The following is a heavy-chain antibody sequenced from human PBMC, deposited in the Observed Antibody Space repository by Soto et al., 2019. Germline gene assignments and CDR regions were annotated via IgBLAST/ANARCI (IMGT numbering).Heavy chain of an antibody. CDR1: GYTFTGYY. D-gene: IGHD3-3*01. Sequence: ASVKVSCKASGYTFTGYYMHWVRQAPGQGLEWMGWINPNSGGTNYAQKFQGRVTMTRDTSISTAYMELSRLRSDDTAVYYCARARGYYDFWSGYHRHDYYYGMDVWGQGTTVTVSS. J-gene: IGHJ6*02. CDR2: INPNSGGT. V-gene: IGHV1-2*02. CDR3: ARARGYYDFWSGYHRHDYYYGMDV.